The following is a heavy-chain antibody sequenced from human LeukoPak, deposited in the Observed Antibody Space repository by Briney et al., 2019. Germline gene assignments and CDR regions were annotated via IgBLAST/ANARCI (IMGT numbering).Heavy chain of an antibody. V-gene: IGHV3-23*01. Sequence: GGSLRLSCAASGFTFSSYAMSWVRQAPGKGLEWVSAISGIGGSTYYADSVKGRFTISRDNSKNTLYLKMNSLRDEDTAVYYCAKGRTMVRGVIMDYYGMDVWGQGTTVTVSS. J-gene: IGHJ6*02. CDR1: GFTFSSYA. CDR2: ISGIGGST. CDR3: AKGRTMVRGVIMDYYGMDV. D-gene: IGHD3-10*01.